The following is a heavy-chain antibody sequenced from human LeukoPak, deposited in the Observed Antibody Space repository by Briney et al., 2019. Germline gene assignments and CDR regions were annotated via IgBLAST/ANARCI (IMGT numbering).Heavy chain of an antibody. CDR3: ARGLRPLNFDY. D-gene: IGHD6-6*01. V-gene: IGHV4-4*07. CDR1: GGSISSYY. CDR2: IYASGTT. Sequence: SETLSLTCTVSGGSISSYYWSWIRQPAGKGLEWIGRIYASGTTNYNPSLKSRVTMSVDTSKNQFSLKLSSVTAADTAVYYCARGLRPLNFDYWGQGTLVTVSS. J-gene: IGHJ4*02.